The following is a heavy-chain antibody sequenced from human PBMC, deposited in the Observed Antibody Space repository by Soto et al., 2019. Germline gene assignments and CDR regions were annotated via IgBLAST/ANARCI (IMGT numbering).Heavy chain of an antibody. CDR2: IYYSGST. Sequence: TSETLSLTCTVSGGSISSGCYYWSWIRQHPGKGLEWIGYIYYSGSTYYNPSLKSRVTISVDTSKNQFSLKLSSVTAADTAVYYCARGGGTGVGYYYGMDVWGQGTTVTVSS. D-gene: IGHD3-10*01. CDR1: GGSISSGCYY. V-gene: IGHV4-31*03. J-gene: IGHJ6*02. CDR3: ARGGGTGVGYYYGMDV.